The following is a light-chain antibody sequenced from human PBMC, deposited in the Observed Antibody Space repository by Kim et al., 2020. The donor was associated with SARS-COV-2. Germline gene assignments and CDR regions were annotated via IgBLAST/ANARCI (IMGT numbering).Light chain of an antibody. CDR3: QQYGSSPMT. CDR1: QSISSNY. V-gene: IGKV3-20*01. CDR2: GAS. J-gene: IGKJ5*01. Sequence: EIVLTQSPGILYLSPGERATLSCRASQSISSNYLAWYQQKPGQAPRLLISGASSRATGIPDRFGGSGSGTDFTLTISRLEPEDFAVYYCQQYGSSPMTFGQGTRLEIK.